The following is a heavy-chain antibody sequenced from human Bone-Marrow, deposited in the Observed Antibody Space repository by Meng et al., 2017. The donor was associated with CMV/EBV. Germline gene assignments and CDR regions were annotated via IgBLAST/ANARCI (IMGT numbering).Heavy chain of an antibody. J-gene: IGHJ6*02. Sequence: LSLICAASGFTFSSYSMDWVRQAPGKGLEWVSSISSSSRYIYYADSVKGRFTISRDNTKNSLYLQMNSLRAEDTAVYYCVREPDYYGMDVWGQGTTVTVSS. V-gene: IGHV3-21*01. CDR3: VREPDYYGMDV. CDR2: ISSSSRYI. CDR1: GFTFSSYS.